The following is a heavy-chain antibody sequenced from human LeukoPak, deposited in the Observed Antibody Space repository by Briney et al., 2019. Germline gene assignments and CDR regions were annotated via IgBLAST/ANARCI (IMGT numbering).Heavy chain of an antibody. CDR1: VYTFTSYD. V-gene: IGHV1-8*03. CDR2: MNPNSGNT. CDR3: ARVGSIYYDSKGY. J-gene: IGHJ4*02. D-gene: IGHD3-22*01. Sequence: ASVKVSCKASVYTFTSYDINWVRQATGQGLEWMGWMNPNSGNTGYAQKFQGRVTITRNTSISTAYMELSSLRSEDTAVYYCARVGSIYYDSKGYWGQGTLVTVSS.